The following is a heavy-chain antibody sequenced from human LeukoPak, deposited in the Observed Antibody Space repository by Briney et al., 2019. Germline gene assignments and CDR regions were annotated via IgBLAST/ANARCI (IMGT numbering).Heavy chain of an antibody. CDR2: ISPGDSET. J-gene: IGHJ6*02. CDR1: GYSFTSFR. V-gene: IGHV5-51*01. D-gene: IGHD6-6*01. Sequence: GESLKISCKGSGYSFTSFRIDWVRQMPGKGLEWMGIISPGDSETTYSPSFQGQVTISADKSINTAYLQWSSLKASDTAIYYCARLPYSSSLYYYYYGMDVWGQGTTVTVS. CDR3: ARLPYSSSLYYYYYGMDV.